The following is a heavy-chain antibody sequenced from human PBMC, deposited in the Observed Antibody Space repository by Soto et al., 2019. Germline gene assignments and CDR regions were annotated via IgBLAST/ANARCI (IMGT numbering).Heavy chain of an antibody. V-gene: IGHV3-23*01. CDR3: AKEGYNGGSFDY. CDR1: GFIFSSNA. Sequence: EVQLLESGGGLVQPGGSLRLSCAASGFIFSSNAMSWVRQAPGKGLEWVSAIRGSGVTTYYADSVKGRFTISRDNSKNTLYLQMNSLRAEDTAVYYCAKEGYNGGSFDYWGQGTLVTVSS. J-gene: IGHJ4*02. D-gene: IGHD6-19*01. CDR2: IRGSGVTT.